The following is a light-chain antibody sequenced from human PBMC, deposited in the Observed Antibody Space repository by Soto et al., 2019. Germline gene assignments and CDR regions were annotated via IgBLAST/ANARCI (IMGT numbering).Light chain of an antibody. CDR2: SNN. Sequence: QSVLTQSPSASGTPGQRVTISCSGSRSNIGRNFAYWYQHVPGTAPRLLIQSNNERPSGVPDRFSGSKSGTSVSLAISGLRSDDEATYYCAAWDDTLDALVFGGGTKLTVL. CDR1: RSNIGRNF. J-gene: IGLJ3*02. V-gene: IGLV1-47*02. CDR3: AAWDDTLDALV.